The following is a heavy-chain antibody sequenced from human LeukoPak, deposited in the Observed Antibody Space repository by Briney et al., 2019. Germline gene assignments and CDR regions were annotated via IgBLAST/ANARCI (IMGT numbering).Heavy chain of an antibody. CDR3: ARVVMGEVTTVSYYYYMDV. D-gene: IGHD4-17*01. V-gene: IGHV1-2*02. CDR2: INPNSGGT. J-gene: IGHJ6*03. CDR1: GYTFTGYY. Sequence: ASVKVSCKASGYTFTGYYMHWVRQAPGQGLEWMGWINPNSGGTNYAQKFQGRVTMTRDTSISTAYMELSRLRSDDTAVYYCARVVMGEVTTVSYYYYMDVWGKGTTVTVSS.